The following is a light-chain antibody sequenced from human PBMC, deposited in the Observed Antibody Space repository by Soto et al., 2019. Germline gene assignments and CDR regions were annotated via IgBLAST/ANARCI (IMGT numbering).Light chain of an antibody. J-gene: IGKJ5*01. Sequence: DIQMTQSPSSLSASVGDRVTITCRASQSISSYLNWYQQKPGKAPKLLIYAASSLQSGVPASFSRSGSGTDFTLTISSLQAEDFATYYWQQSYSTPFSFGQGTRLEIK. CDR2: AAS. V-gene: IGKV1-39*01. CDR1: QSISSY. CDR3: QQSYSTPFS.